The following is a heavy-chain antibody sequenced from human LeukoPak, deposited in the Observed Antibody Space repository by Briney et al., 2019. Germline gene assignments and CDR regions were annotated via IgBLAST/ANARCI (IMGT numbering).Heavy chain of an antibody. CDR1: GYSISSGYY. V-gene: IGHV4-38-2*02. CDR2: IYHSGST. Sequence: PSETLSLTCTVSGYSISSGYYWGWIRQPPGKGLEWIGSIYHSGSTYYNPSLKSRVTISVDTSKNQFSLKLSSVTAADTAVYYCARVRDGYSLYYFDYWGQGTLVTVSS. CDR3: ARVRDGYSLYYFDY. J-gene: IGHJ4*02. D-gene: IGHD5-24*01.